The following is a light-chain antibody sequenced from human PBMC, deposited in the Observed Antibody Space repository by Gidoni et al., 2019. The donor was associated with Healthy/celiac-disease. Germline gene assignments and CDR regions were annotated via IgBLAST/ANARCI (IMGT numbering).Light chain of an antibody. J-gene: IGLJ2*01. Sequence: SYELTQPTSVSVSPGQTARITCSGDALPKQYAYWYHQKPGQAPVLVIYKDSERPSVIPERFSGSSSGTTVTLTISGVQAEDEADYYCQSADSSGTHVVFGGGTKLTVL. CDR2: KDS. CDR3: QSADSSGTHVV. V-gene: IGLV3-25*03. CDR1: ALPKQY.